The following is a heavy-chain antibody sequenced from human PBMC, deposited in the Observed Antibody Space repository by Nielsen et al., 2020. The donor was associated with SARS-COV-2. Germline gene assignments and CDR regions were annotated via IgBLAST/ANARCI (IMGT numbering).Heavy chain of an antibody. CDR2: IIPIFGTA. CDR3: ASDTLTIFGVVIGLGNYYYYGMDV. CDR1: GGTFSSYS. D-gene: IGHD3-3*01. Sequence: SVKVSCKASGGTFSSYSISWVRQAPAQGLEWMVGIIPIFGTANYAQKFQGRVTITADESTSTAYMELSSLRSEDTAVYYCASDTLTIFGVVIGLGNYYYYGMDVWGQGTTVTVSS. V-gene: IGHV1-69*13. J-gene: IGHJ6*02.